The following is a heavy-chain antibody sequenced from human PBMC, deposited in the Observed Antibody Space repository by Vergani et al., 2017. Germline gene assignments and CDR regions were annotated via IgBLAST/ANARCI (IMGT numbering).Heavy chain of an antibody. CDR3: TTALGADGGDDAFDI. J-gene: IGHJ3*02. V-gene: IGHV3-15*01. Sequence: EVQLVESGGGLVKPGGSLRLSCAASGFTFSNAWMSWVRQAPGKGLEWVGRIKSKTDGGTTDYAAPVKGRFTISRDDSKNTLYLQMNSLKTEDTAVYYCTTALGADGGDDAFDIWGQGTMVTVSS. CDR2: IKSKTDGGTT. CDR1: GFTFSNAW. D-gene: IGHD1-26*01.